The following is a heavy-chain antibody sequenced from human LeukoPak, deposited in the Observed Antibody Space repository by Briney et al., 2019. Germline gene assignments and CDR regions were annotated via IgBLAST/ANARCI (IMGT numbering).Heavy chain of an antibody. V-gene: IGHV4-61*02. D-gene: IGHD6-19*01. J-gene: IGHJ4*02. CDR3: ASSPLISSGWLGHDY. Sequence: PSETLSLTCTVSGGSISSGSYYWSWIRQPAGKGLEWIGRIYTSGSTNYNPSLKSRVTISVDTSKNQFSLKLSSVTAADTAVYYCASSPLISSGWLGHDYWGQGILVTVSS. CDR1: GGSISSGSYY. CDR2: IYTSGST.